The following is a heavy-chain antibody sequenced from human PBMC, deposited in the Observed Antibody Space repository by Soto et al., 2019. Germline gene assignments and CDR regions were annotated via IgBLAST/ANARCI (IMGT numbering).Heavy chain of an antibody. CDR2: IYHSGNT. Sequence: SETLSLTCTVSSGSISSGIWWNSVRQPPGKGLEWIGEIYHSGNTNYNPSLKSRLTMSVDESKNQFFLSLYSVTAADTAVYYCARAARHPPFDRLGRGALVTGSS. D-gene: IGHD6-6*01. CDR3: ARAARHPPFDR. CDR1: SGSISSGIW. J-gene: IGHJ4*02. V-gene: IGHV4-4*02.